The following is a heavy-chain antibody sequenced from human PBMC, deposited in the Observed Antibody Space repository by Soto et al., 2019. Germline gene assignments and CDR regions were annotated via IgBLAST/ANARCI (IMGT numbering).Heavy chain of an antibody. D-gene: IGHD2-21*02. CDR1: GYTFTSYG. J-gene: IGHJ6*02. CDR3: ATEFLAYCGGDCYRYYGMDV. Sequence: QVQLVQSGAEVKKPGASVKVSCKASGYTFTSYGISWVRQAPGQGLEWMGWISAYNGNTNYAQKLQGRVTMTTDTSTSTAYMELMSLRSDDTAVYYCATEFLAYCGGDCYRYYGMDVWGQGTTVTVSS. V-gene: IGHV1-18*01. CDR2: ISAYNGNT.